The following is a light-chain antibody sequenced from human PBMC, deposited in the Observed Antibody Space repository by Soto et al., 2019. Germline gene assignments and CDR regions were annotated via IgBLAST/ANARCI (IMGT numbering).Light chain of an antibody. CDR3: QQADSFPIT. Sequence: DIQTTQSPSSLSASVGDRVTISCRASEDINSRLAWYQQKPGNAPKLLIYAAFILQSGVPSRFSGYGSGTDFTLPISSLQPEDFATYYCQQADSFPITFGQGTRLEIK. CDR1: EDINSR. V-gene: IGKV1-12*01. CDR2: AAF. J-gene: IGKJ5*01.